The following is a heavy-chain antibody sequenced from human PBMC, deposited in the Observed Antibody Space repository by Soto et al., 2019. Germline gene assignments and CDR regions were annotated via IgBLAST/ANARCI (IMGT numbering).Heavy chain of an antibody. J-gene: IGHJ5*02. CDR2: INPNSGGT. D-gene: IGHD3-10*01. Sequence: QVQLVQSGAEVKKPGASVKVSCKASGYTFTGYYMHWVRQAPGQGLEWMGWINPNSGGTNYAQKFQGWVTMTRDTSISTAYMGLRRLRSDDTAVYYCARGRRITMVRGPRRYSWFDPWGQGTQVTVSS. CDR1: GYTFTGYY. CDR3: ARGRRITMVRGPRRYSWFDP. V-gene: IGHV1-2*04.